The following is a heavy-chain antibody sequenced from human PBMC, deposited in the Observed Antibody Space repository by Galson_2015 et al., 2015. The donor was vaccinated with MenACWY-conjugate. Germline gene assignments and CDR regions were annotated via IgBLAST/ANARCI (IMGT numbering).Heavy chain of an antibody. D-gene: IGHD1-20*01. Sequence: SLRLSCAASGFTFSNYDMHWVREERGKGLEWVSGISTGGDTYYSGSVKGLFTISRENAKNSLYLQMDSLRPGDTAIYYCVRGFLSRDKWNGLGLDVWGKGTTVIVSS. V-gene: IGHV3-13*01. J-gene: IGHJ6*04. CDR1: GFTFSNYD. CDR2: ISTGGDT. CDR3: VRGFLSRDKWNGLGLDV.